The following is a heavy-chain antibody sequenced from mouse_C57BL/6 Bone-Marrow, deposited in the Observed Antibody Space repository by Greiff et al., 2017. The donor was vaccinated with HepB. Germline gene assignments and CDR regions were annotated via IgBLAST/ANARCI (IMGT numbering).Heavy chain of an antibody. Sequence: EVQLKESGAELVRPGASVKLSCTASGFNIKDYYMHWVKQRPEQGLEWIGRIDPEDGDTEYAPKFQGKATMTADTSSNTAYLQLSSLTSEDTAVYYCRYYGSSYGWYFDVWGTGTTVTVSS. J-gene: IGHJ1*03. D-gene: IGHD1-1*01. CDR3: RYYGSSYGWYFDV. CDR1: GFNIKDYY. V-gene: IGHV14-1*01. CDR2: IDPEDGDT.